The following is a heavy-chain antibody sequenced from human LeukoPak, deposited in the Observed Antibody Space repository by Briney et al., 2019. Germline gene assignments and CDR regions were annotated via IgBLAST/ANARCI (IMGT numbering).Heavy chain of an antibody. CDR3: AKDRDGLGAAGVGY. CDR1: GFTFSRYG. J-gene: IGHJ4*02. D-gene: IGHD4/OR15-4a*01. Sequence: GGSLRLSCAASGFTFSRYGMHWVRQAPGKGLEWVAVISYDGSNKYYADSVKGRFTISRDNSKNTLYLQMSSLRAEDTAVYYCAKDRDGLGAAGVGYWGQGTLVTVSS. CDR2: ISYDGSNK. V-gene: IGHV3-30*18.